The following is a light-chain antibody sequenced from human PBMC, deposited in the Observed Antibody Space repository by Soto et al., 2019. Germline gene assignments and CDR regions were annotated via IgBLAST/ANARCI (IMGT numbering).Light chain of an antibody. V-gene: IGKV3-15*01. CDR3: HEYNTWPWT. Sequence: VLTQSPDTLSVSPGERATLSCRAGQTTDSLLAWYQQKPGQAPRLLIYGASTRATGIPARFSGSGSGTEFILTISSLQSEDFAVYYCHEYNTWPWTFGQGTKVEIK. CDR2: GAS. CDR1: QTTDSL. J-gene: IGKJ1*01.